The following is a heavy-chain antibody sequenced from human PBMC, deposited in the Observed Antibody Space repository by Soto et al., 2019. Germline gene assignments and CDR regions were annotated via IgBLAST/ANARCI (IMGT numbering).Heavy chain of an antibody. Sequence: GGSLRLSCSASGFTFSSYAMHWVRQAPGKGLEYVSAISSNGGSTYYADSVKGRFTISRDNSKNTLYLQMSSLGAEDTAVYYCVKDHRYYDSSGYYGVFDYWGQGTLVTVSS. CDR3: VKDHRYYDSSGYYGVFDY. CDR1: GFTFSSYA. CDR2: ISSNGGST. J-gene: IGHJ4*02. D-gene: IGHD3-22*01. V-gene: IGHV3-64D*08.